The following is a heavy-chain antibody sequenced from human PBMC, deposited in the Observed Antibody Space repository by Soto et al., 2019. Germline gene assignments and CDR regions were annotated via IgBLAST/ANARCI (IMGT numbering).Heavy chain of an antibody. CDR2: ISAYNGNT. Sequence: GASVKVSCKASGYTFTSYGISWVRQAPGQGLEWMGWISAYNGNTNYAQKLQGRVTMTTDTSTSTAYMELRSLRSDDTAVYYCARDQFLWGATMSGDVNYYYYGMDVWGQGTTVTVSS. CDR3: ARDQFLWGATMSGDVNYYYYGMDV. V-gene: IGHV1-18*01. J-gene: IGHJ6*02. CDR1: GYTFTSYG. D-gene: IGHD5-12*01.